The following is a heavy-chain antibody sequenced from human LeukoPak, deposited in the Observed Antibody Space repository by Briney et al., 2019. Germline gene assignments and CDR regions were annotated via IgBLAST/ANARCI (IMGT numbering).Heavy chain of an antibody. J-gene: IGHJ4*02. V-gene: IGHV1-3*02. CDR3: AREGGYCSGGSCYGLKY. CDR2: TNAGNGNT. CDR1: GYGFTSYA. Sequence: ASVKVSCKASGYGFTSYAMHWVRQAPGHRLGWMGWTNAGNGNTKYSQEFQGRVTITRDTSASTAYMELSSLRSEDMAVYYCAREGGYCSGGSCYGLKYWGQGTLVTVSS. D-gene: IGHD2-15*01.